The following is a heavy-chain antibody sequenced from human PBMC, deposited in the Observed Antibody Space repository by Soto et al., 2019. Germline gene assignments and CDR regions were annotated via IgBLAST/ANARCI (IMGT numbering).Heavy chain of an antibody. Sequence: SETLSLTCTVSGGSISSYYWSWIRQPPGKGLEWIGYIYYSGSTNYNPSLKSRVTISVDTSKNQFSLKLSSVTAADTAVYYCAGLDYTLGMDVWGQGTTVTVS. V-gene: IGHV4-59*01. CDR1: GGSISSYY. J-gene: IGHJ6*02. D-gene: IGHD4-4*01. CDR3: AGLDYTLGMDV. CDR2: IYYSGST.